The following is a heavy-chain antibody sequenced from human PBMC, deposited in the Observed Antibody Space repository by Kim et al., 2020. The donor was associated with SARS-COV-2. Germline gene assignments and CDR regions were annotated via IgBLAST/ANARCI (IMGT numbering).Heavy chain of an antibody. V-gene: IGHV3-30*18. CDR3: AKDAIVYSGYDFSLDY. Sequence: GGSLRLSCAASGFTFSSYGMHWVRQAPGKGLEWVAVISYDGSNKYYADSVKGRFTISRDNSKNTLYLQMNSLRAEDTAVYYCAKDAIVYSGYDFSLDYWGQGTLVTVSS. CDR2: ISYDGSNK. J-gene: IGHJ4*02. CDR1: GFTFSSYG. D-gene: IGHD5-12*01.